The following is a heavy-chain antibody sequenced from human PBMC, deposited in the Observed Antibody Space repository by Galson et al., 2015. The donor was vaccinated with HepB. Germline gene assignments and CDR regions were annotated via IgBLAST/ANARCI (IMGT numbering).Heavy chain of an antibody. CDR3: AKNEEKPAAISWSWWFDP. CDR1: GFTFSSYA. CDR2: ISGSGGST. D-gene: IGHD2-2*01. Sequence: SLRLSCAASGFTFSSYAMSWVRQAPGKGLEWVSAISGSGGSTYYADSVKGRFTISRDNSKSTLYLQMNSLRAEDTAVYYCAKNEEKPAAISWSWWFDPWGQGTLVTVSS. J-gene: IGHJ5*02. V-gene: IGHV3-23*01.